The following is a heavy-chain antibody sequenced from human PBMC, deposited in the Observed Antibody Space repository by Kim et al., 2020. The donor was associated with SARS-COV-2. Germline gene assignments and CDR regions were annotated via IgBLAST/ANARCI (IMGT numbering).Heavy chain of an antibody. V-gene: IGHV7-4-1*02. J-gene: IGHJ4*02. CDR1: GDMFTSFG. CDR3: APSGTFRFDY. Sequence: ASVKVSCKASGDMFTSFGMNWVRQAPGQGLQWMGWTNTKNGESSYAQGFTGRFVFSWDTSVSTASLQISSLKAEDTAIYYCAPSGTFRFDYWGQGTLVTVSS. D-gene: IGHD1-26*01. CDR2: TNTKNGES.